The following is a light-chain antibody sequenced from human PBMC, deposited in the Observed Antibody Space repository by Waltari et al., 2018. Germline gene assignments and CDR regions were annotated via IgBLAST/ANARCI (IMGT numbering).Light chain of an antibody. Sequence: QSALTPPASVSGSPGQSITISCTGTSNDIASSNIVSWYQQHPGKAPKLIIYEANKRPSGVSSRFSGSKSGNTASLTISGPQAEDEANYYCYAYAGTRGVFGTGTKVTVL. V-gene: IGLV2-23*01. J-gene: IGLJ1*01. CDR1: SNDIASSNI. CDR3: YAYAGTRGV. CDR2: EAN.